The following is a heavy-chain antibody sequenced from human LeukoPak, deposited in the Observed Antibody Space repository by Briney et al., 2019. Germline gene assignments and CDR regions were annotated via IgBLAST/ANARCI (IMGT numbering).Heavy chain of an antibody. D-gene: IGHD1-26*01. V-gene: IGHV4-59*01. CDR2: IYYSGST. J-gene: IGHJ4*02. CDR3: ARAWGLRPLDY. Sequence: PXXGLEWIGYIYYSGSTNYNPSLKSRVTISVDTSKNQFSLKLSSVTAADTAVYYCARAWGLRPLDYWGQGTLVTVSS.